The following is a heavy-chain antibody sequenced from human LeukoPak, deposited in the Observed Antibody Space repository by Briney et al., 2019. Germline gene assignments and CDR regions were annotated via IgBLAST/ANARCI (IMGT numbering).Heavy chain of an antibody. CDR2: ISSSSSTI. CDR1: GFTFSSYS. D-gene: IGHD6-13*01. V-gene: IGHV3-48*01. CDR3: ARDPWYSSSWYIDY. Sequence: GGSLRLSCAASGFTFSSYSMNWVRQAPGKGLEWVSYISSSSSTIYYADSVKGRFTISRDNAKNSLYLQMNSLRAEDTAVYYCARDPWYSSSWYIDYWGQGTLVTVSS. J-gene: IGHJ4*02.